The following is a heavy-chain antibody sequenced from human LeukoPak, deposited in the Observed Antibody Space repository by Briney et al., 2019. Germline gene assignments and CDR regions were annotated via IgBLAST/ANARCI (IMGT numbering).Heavy chain of an antibody. CDR2: IYSGGST. CDR3: ARQGYGDYFFDY. Sequence: PGGSLRLSCAASGFTFSDHYIDRVRQAPGKGLEWVSVIYSGGSTYYADSVKGRFTISRDNSKNTLYLQMNSLRAEDTAVYYCARQGYGDYFFDYWGQGTLVTVSS. CDR1: GFTFSDHY. V-gene: IGHV3-66*04. D-gene: IGHD4-17*01. J-gene: IGHJ4*02.